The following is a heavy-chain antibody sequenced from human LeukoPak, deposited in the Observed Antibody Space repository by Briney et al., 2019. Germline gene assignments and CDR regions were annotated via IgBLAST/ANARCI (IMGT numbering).Heavy chain of an antibody. CDR1: GFTFSNYW. D-gene: IGHD3-22*01. J-gene: IGHJ3*02. Sequence: GGSLRLSCAASGFTFSNYWMHWVRQAPGKGLVWVSRIKTDGSSTNYADSVKGRFTIFRDNAKNTLYLQMNSLRAEDTAVYYCARVDSSGYSRTFDIWGQGTMVTVSS. V-gene: IGHV3-74*01. CDR3: ARVDSSGYSRTFDI. CDR2: IKTDGSST.